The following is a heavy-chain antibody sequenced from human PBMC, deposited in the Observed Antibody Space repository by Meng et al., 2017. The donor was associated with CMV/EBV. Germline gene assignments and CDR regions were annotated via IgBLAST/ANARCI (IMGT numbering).Heavy chain of an antibody. CDR2: IIPIFGTA. CDR1: GGTFSSYA. V-gene: IGHV1-69*05. J-gene: IGHJ6*02. Sequence: SVQVSCKASGGTFSSYAISWVRQAPGQGLEWMGGIIPIFGTANYAQKFQGRVTITTDESTSTAYMELNSLRSEDTAVYYCARIVGDPTFTSLNGGMDVWGQGTTVTVSS. D-gene: IGHD5-12*01. CDR3: ARIVGDPTFTSLNGGMDV.